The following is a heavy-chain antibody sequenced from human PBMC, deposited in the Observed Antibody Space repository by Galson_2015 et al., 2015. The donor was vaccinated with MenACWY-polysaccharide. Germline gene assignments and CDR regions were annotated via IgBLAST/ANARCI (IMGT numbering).Heavy chain of an antibody. CDR2: IAGGNGDT. J-gene: IGHJ4*02. Sequence: SVKVSCKASGYTFSRYPMHWVRQAPGQRFEWMGWIAGGNGDTKYSEKLQGRVSITKDTSANTVYMELSSLTHEDTAVVYCARHVIGGGYFDYWGQGTLITVSS. V-gene: IGHV1-3*01. CDR3: ARHVIGGGYFDY. D-gene: IGHD2/OR15-2a*01. CDR1: GYTFSRYP.